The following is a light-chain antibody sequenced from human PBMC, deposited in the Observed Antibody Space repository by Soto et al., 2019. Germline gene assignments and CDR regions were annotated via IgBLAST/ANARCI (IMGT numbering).Light chain of an antibody. CDR1: QSVLYSSNNKNY. J-gene: IGKJ1*01. Sequence: DIVMTQSPDSLAVSLGERATINCKSSQSVLYSSNNKNYLAWYQQQPGQPPKLLMYGASTRESGVPDRFSGSGAGTDFTLTSSSLQAEDVAVYYGQQYDSTPPWTFGQGTKVEIK. V-gene: IGKV4-1*01. CDR2: GAS. CDR3: QQYDSTPPWT.